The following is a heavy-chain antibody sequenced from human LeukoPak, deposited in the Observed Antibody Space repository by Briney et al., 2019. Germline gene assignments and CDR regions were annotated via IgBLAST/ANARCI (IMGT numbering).Heavy chain of an antibody. Sequence: GGSLRLSCVTSEFRFDDNAMSWVRQAPGKGLEWVGLIRSNVFGGTTEYAASVRGRFSISRDDYKSIAYLQMNSLKTEDSAIYYCTKLHFHDSSGYYTLLPLGAFDIWGQGTMVTVSS. CDR3: TKLHFHDSSGYYTLLPLGAFDI. CDR2: IRSNVFGGTT. J-gene: IGHJ3*02. D-gene: IGHD3-22*01. V-gene: IGHV3-49*04. CDR1: EFRFDDNA.